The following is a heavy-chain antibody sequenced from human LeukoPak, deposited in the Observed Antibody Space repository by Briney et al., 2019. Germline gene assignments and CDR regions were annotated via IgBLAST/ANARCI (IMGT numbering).Heavy chain of an antibody. CDR1: GFTFSSYS. V-gene: IGHV3-21*01. Sequence: GGSLRLSCAASGFTFSSYSMNWVRQAPGKGLEWVSSISSSSSYIYYADSVKGRFTISRDNAKNSLYLQMNSLRAEDTAVYYCARSPTDSSGYYLFENYYSYYMDVWGQGSTVTVSS. D-gene: IGHD3-22*01. CDR3: ARSPTDSSGYYLFENYYSYYMDV. J-gene: IGHJ6*03. CDR2: ISSSSSYI.